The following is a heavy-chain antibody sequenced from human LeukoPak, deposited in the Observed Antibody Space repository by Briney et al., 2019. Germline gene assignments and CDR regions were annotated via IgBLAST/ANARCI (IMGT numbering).Heavy chain of an antibody. D-gene: IGHD3-10*01. J-gene: IGHJ4*02. Sequence: GGSLRLSCAACGFTCSTYGMSWVRQSPGKGLEWVSAISGSATGHITNYADSVKGRFTISRDNNKNTLYLQMNSLRVQDTAVYYCANHRSAFEFWGQGTLVTVSS. CDR3: ANHRSAFEF. V-gene: IGHV3-23*01. CDR1: GFTCSTYG. CDR2: ISGSATGHIT.